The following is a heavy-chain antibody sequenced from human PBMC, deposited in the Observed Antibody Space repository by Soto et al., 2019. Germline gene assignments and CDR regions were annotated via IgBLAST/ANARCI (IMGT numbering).Heavy chain of an antibody. J-gene: IGHJ4*02. D-gene: IGHD6-19*01. V-gene: IGHV3-30*18. CDR1: GFTFSSYG. CDR2: ISYDGSNK. CDR3: AKSSTRIAVAPGGT. Sequence: SGAASGFTFSSYGMHWVRQAPGRGLEWVAVISYDGSNKYYADSVKGRFTISRDNSKNTLYLQMNSLRAEDTAVYYCAKSSTRIAVAPGGTWGQGTLVTVSS.